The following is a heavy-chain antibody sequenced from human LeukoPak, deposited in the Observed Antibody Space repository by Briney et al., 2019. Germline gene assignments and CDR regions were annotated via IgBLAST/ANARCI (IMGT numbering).Heavy chain of an antibody. V-gene: IGHV1-2*02. CDR2: INPNSGGT. CDR3: ARALGYTTKWYVAFDT. CDR1: GYTFTGYY. J-gene: IGHJ3*02. Sequence: ASVKVSCKASGYTFTGYYMHWVRQAPGQGLEWMGWINPNSGGTNYAQKFQGRVTMTRDTSISTAYMELSRLRSDDTAVYYCARALGYTTKWYVAFDTWGQGTMVTVSS. D-gene: IGHD6-13*01.